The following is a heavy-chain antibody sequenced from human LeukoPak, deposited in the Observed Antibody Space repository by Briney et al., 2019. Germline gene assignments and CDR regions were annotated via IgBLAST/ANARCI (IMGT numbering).Heavy chain of an antibody. CDR1: DFAFTSSG. D-gene: IGHD1-26*01. J-gene: IGHJ4*02. V-gene: IGHV3-23*01. CDR3: AKDLVGATGGIDY. CDR2: ISATGLST. Sequence: GGSLRLSCTASDFAFTSSGMSWVRQVPGTGLEWVSFISATGLSTYYADSVKGRFTVSRDNSKNTLYLQMNSLRAADTAVYYCAKDLVGATGGIDYWGQGTLVTVSS.